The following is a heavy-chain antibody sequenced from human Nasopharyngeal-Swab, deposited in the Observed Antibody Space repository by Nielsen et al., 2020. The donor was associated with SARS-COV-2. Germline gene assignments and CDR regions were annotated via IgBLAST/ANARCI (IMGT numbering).Heavy chain of an antibody. CDR2: LNGDATTV. CDR1: GFTFSSSW. D-gene: IGHD3-3*01. V-gene: IGHV3-74*01. J-gene: IGHJ3*02. CDR3: ASLRFLEWLVFPPLDADAFDI. Sequence: GESLKISCAGSGFTFSSSWLHWVRQAPGEGLGWVARLNGDATTVDYADSVKGRFTISRDNSKNTLYLQMNSLRAEDTAVYYCASLRFLEWLVFPPLDADAFDIWGQGTMVTVSS.